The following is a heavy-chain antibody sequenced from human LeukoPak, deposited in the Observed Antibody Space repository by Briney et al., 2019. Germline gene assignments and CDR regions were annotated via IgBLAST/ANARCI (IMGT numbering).Heavy chain of an antibody. D-gene: IGHD2-2*01. CDR2: IIPIFGTA. J-gene: IGHJ6*03. V-gene: IGHV1-69*05. CDR1: GDTFSSYA. Sequence: GSSVKVSCKASGDTFSSYAISWVRQAPGQGLEWMGRIIPIFGTANYAQKFQGRFTITTDESTSTAYMELSSLRSEDMAVYYCASGVGYCSSTSCYGPHNYYYYYMDVWGKGTTVTVSS. CDR3: ASGVGYCSSTSCYGPHNYYYYYMDV.